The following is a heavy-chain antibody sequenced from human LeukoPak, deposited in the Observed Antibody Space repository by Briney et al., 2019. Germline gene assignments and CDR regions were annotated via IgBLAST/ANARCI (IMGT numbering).Heavy chain of an antibody. CDR3: ARSGYDPNPHFDD. V-gene: IGHV3-7*01. CDR1: GFTFSSYW. Sequence: GGSLRLSCAASGFTFSSYWMSWVRQAPGKGLEWVANIKQDGREKYYVDSVKGRFTISRDNAKNSLYLQVNSLRAEDTAVYYCARSGYDPNPHFDDWGQGTLVTVCS. J-gene: IGHJ4*02. CDR2: IKQDGREK. D-gene: IGHD5-12*01.